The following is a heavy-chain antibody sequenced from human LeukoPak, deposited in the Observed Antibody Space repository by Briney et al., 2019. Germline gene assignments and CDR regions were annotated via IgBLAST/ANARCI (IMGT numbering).Heavy chain of an antibody. J-gene: IGHJ6*02. D-gene: IGHD3-9*01. V-gene: IGHV3-30*18. CDR3: AKDMENYDILTGYIYGMDV. CDR1: GFTFSSYG. CDR2: ISYDGSNK. Sequence: GGSLRLSCAASGFTFSSYGMHWVRQAPGKGLEWVAVISYDGSNKYYADSVKGRFTISRDNSKNTLYLQMNSLRAEDTAVYYCAKDMENYDILTGYIYGMDVWGQGTTVTVSS.